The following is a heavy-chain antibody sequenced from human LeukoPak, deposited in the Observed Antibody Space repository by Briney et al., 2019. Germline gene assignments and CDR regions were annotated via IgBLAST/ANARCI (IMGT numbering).Heavy chain of an antibody. D-gene: IGHD3-10*01. J-gene: IGHJ4*02. V-gene: IGHV3-30-3*01. CDR1: GFTFTNYA. CDR3: ARDMYDNGWSSFDY. CDR2: ISVDGTNK. Sequence: GGSLRLSCAASGFTFTNYAMHWVRQAPGKGLEWVAVISVDGTNKYYANSVQGRFTISRDNSKNTLYLQMNSLRAEDTALYYCARDMYDNGWSSFDYWGQGTLVTVSS.